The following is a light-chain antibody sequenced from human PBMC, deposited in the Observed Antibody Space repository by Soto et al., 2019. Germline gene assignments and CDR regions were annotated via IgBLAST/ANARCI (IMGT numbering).Light chain of an antibody. CDR2: DAS. Sequence: LVLTQSLATLSLSPGESATLSCRASQSVSSSLAWYQQKPGQAPRLLIYDASHRATGIPARFSGSGSGTDFTLTISSLEPEDFAVYYCQQRSNWMFTFGQGTKLEIK. V-gene: IGKV3-11*01. CDR3: QQRSNWMFT. CDR1: QSVSSS. J-gene: IGKJ2*01.